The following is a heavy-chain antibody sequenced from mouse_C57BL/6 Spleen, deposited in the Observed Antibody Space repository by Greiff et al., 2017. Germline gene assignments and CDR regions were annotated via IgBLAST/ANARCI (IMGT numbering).Heavy chain of an antibody. D-gene: IGHD2-3*01. V-gene: IGHV1-55*01. Sequence: QVQLQQSGAELVKPGASVKMSCKASGYTFTSYWITWVKQRPGQGLEWIGDIYPGSGSTNYNEKFKSKATLTVDTSSSTAYMQLSSLTSEDSAVYYCARSIYDGYRDAMDYWGQGTSVTVSS. CDR3: ARSIYDGYRDAMDY. CDR1: GYTFTSYW. J-gene: IGHJ4*01. CDR2: IYPGSGST.